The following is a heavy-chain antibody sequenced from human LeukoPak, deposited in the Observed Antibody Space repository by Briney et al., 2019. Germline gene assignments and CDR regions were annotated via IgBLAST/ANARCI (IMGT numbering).Heavy chain of an antibody. CDR1: GFVFNDYY. V-gene: IGHV3-11*01. CDR2: ISNSGLDI. CDR3: ARDCSSTSCSWIP. Sequence: PGGSLRLSCAASGFVFNDYYMNWFRQTPGKGLEWVSYISNSGLDIYYADSVKGRFTISRDNSKNTLYLQMNSLRAEDTAVYYCARDCSSTSCSWIPWGQGTLVTVSS. D-gene: IGHD2-2*01. J-gene: IGHJ5*02.